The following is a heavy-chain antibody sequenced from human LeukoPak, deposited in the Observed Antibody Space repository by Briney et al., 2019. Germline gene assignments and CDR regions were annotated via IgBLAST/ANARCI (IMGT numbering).Heavy chain of an antibody. CDR1: GFTFSDYY. CDR3: ARGYYYDSSGYYY. Sequence: GGSLGLSCAASGFTFSDYYMSWIRQAPGKGLEWVSYISSSSSYTNYADSVKGRFTISRDNAKNSLYLQMNSLRAEDTAVYYCARGYYYDSSGYYYWGQGTLVTVSS. V-gene: IGHV3-11*06. D-gene: IGHD3-22*01. CDR2: ISSSSSYT. J-gene: IGHJ4*02.